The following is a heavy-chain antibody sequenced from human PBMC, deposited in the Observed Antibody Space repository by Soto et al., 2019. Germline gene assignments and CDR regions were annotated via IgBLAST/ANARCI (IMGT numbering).Heavy chain of an antibody. V-gene: IGHV4-61*08. D-gene: IGHD3-10*01. J-gene: IGHJ4*02. CDR3: ARSRKYYGSGDY. CDR1: GDSVSNGDYY. Sequence: QAQLQESGPGLVKPSETLSLTCTVSGDSVSNGDYYWSWLRQPPGKGLEWIGYIYYTGNTNYNPSLKSRVTISVDTSKSQFSLKLTSVTAADTAVYYCARSRKYYGSGDYWVQGTLVTVSS. CDR2: IYYTGNT.